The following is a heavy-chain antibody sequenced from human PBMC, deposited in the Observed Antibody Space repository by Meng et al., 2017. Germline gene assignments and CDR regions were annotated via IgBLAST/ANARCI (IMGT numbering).Heavy chain of an antibody. Sequence: VQRGTGVKKPGVSVKVSCKAYGGTFSSYAMHWVRKAPGKGLEWVAVISYDGSNKYYADSVKGRFTISRDNSKNTLYLQMNSLRAEDTAVYYCAREGVEVRGVSLDYWGQGTLVTVSS. D-gene: IGHD3-10*01. V-gene: IGHV3-30*01. J-gene: IGHJ4*02. CDR3: AREGVEVRGVSLDY. CDR2: ISYDGSNK. CDR1: GGTFSSYA.